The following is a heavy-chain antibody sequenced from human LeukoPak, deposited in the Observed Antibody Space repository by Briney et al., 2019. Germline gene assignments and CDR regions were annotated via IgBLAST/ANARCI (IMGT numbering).Heavy chain of an antibody. J-gene: IGHJ6*03. CDR3: ARDMLVGAHYYMDV. Sequence: PSETLSLTCTVSGGSISSYYWSWIRQPPGKGLEWIGYIYYSGSTNYNPSLKSRVTISVDTSKNQFSLKLSSVTAADTAVYYCARDMLVGAHYYMDVWGKGTTVTVSS. CDR1: GGSISSYY. CDR2: IYYSGST. D-gene: IGHD1-26*01. V-gene: IGHV4-59*01.